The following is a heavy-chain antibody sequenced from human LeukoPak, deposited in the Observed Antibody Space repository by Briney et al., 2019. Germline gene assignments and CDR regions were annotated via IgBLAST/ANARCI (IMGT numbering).Heavy chain of an antibody. CDR2: IYSSGGT. CDR3: ARDSISSGSMDL. D-gene: IGHD3-22*01. V-gene: IGHV3-53*01. Sequence: GGSLRLSCAASGFAVSSNYMSWVRQAPGKGLEWVSVIYSSGGTYYADSVRGRFTISRDNSKNTLYLQMNSRRVEDMALYYCARDSISSGSMDLWGQGTLVTVS. J-gene: IGHJ4*02. CDR1: GFAVSSNY.